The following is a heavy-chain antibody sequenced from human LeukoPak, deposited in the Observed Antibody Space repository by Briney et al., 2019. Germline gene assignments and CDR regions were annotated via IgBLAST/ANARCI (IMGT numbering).Heavy chain of an antibody. CDR2: INPNSGGT. V-gene: IGHV1-2*02. D-gene: IGHD4-17*01. CDR3: ARDPDYGDYDFDC. CDR1: GYTFTGYY. Sequence: ASVKVSCKASGYTFTGYYMHWVRQAPGQGLEWMGWINPNSGGTNYAQKSQGRVTMTRDTSISTAYMELSRLRSDDTAVYYCARDPDYGDYDFDCWGQGTLVTVSS. J-gene: IGHJ4*02.